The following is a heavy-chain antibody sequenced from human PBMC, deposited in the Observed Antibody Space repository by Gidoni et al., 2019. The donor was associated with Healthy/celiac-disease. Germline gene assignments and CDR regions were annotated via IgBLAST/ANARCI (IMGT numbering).Heavy chain of an antibody. Sequence: EVQLVESGGGLVKPGGSLRLSCAASGLPFSSYSMNWVRQAPGKGLEWVSSISSSSSYIYYADSVKGRFTISRDNAKNSLYLQMNSLRAEDTAVYYCARDAEGGYYHDYWGQGTLVTVSS. CDR2: ISSSSSYI. V-gene: IGHV3-21*01. J-gene: IGHJ4*02. CDR1: GLPFSSYS. D-gene: IGHD3-22*01. CDR3: ARDAEGGYYHDY.